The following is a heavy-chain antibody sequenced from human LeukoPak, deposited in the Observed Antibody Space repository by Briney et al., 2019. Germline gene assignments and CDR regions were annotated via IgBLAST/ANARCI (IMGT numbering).Heavy chain of an antibody. J-gene: IGHJ4*02. D-gene: IGHD3-16*02. Sequence: GESLKISCKGSGYSFTSYWIGWVRQMPGKGLEWMGIIYPGDSDTRYSPSFQGQVTISADKSISTAYPQWSSLKASDTAMYYCARSEELSLYYFDYWGQGTLVTVSS. CDR1: GYSFTSYW. V-gene: IGHV5-51*01. CDR2: IYPGDSDT. CDR3: ARSEELSLYYFDY.